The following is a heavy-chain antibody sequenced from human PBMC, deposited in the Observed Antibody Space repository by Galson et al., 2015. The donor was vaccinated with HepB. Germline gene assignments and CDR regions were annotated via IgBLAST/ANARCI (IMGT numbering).Heavy chain of an antibody. CDR3: ATWEGVYFDP. D-gene: IGHD1-26*01. V-gene: IGHV4-30-4*07. J-gene: IGHJ5*02. Sequence: WIGYISYPGSTYFNPSLKSRVTMSVDTSKNQFSLRLSSVTAADTAVYYCATWEGVYFDPWGQGTLVTVSS. CDR2: ISYPGST.